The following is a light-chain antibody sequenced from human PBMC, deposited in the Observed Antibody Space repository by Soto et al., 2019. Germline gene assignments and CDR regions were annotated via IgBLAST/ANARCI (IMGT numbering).Light chain of an antibody. CDR2: GAS. Sequence: EIVLTQSPGTLSLSPGERATLSCRASQSISSSDLAWYQHRPGQAPRLLIYGASSRATGIPDRFSAWGSGTDFTLTISRVDPADFAFYYCQQYFTSPITFGQGTRLEIK. CDR3: QQYFTSPIT. V-gene: IGKV3-20*01. J-gene: IGKJ5*01. CDR1: QSISSSD.